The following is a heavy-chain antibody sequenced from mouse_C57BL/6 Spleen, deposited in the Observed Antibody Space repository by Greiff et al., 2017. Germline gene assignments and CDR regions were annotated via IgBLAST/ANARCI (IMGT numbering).Heavy chain of an antibody. D-gene: IGHD2-4*01. CDR2: ISSGSSTI. CDR3: AKIYYDYDVNAMDY. CDR1: GFTFSDYG. Sequence: DVMLVESGGGLVKPGGSLKLSCAASGFTFSDYGMHWVRQAPEKGLEWVAYISSGSSTIYYADTVKGRFTISRDNAKNTLFLQMTSLRSEDTAMYYCAKIYYDYDVNAMDYWGQGTSVTVSS. V-gene: IGHV5-17*01. J-gene: IGHJ4*01.